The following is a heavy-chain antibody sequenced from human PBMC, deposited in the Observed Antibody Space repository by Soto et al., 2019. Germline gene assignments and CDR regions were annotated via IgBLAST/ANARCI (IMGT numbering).Heavy chain of an antibody. CDR3: ARGGYGGNAEDDYYGMDV. D-gene: IGHD4-17*01. CDR2: IIPIFGTA. Sequence: QVQLVQSGAEVKKPGSSVKVSCKASGGTFSSYAISWVRQAPGQGLEWMGGIIPIFGTANYAQKFQGRVTITADESTSTAYMDLSSLRSEDTAVYYCARGGYGGNAEDDYYGMDVWGQGTTVTVSS. CDR1: GGTFSSYA. J-gene: IGHJ6*02. V-gene: IGHV1-69*01.